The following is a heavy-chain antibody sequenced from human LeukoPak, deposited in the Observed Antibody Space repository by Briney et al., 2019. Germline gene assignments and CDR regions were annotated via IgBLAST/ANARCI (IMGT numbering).Heavy chain of an antibody. D-gene: IGHD2-2*01. CDR3: ARAYCSSTSCYRNAEYFQH. Sequence: ASVKVSCKASGYTFTGYYMHWVRQVPGQGLEWMGWINPNSGGTNYAQRFQGWVTMTRDTSISTAYMELSRLRSDDTAVYYCARAYCSSTSCYRNAEYFQHWGQGTLVTVSS. CDR2: INPNSGGT. J-gene: IGHJ1*01. CDR1: GYTFTGYY. V-gene: IGHV1-2*04.